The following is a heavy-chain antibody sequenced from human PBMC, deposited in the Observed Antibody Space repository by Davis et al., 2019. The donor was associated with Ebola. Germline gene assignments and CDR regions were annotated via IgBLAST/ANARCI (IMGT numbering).Heavy chain of an antibody. CDR2: IYLSGAT. D-gene: IGHD2-8*01. Sequence: PSETLSLTCTVSGGSISNYYWSWIRQPPGKGLEWIGYIYLSGATSYNPSLNDRVTISVDRSKNQFSLRLSSVTAADTAVYYCARGRYSKWGYVYNGMDVWGQGTTVTVSS. V-gene: IGHV4-59*12. CDR3: ARGRYSKWGYVYNGMDV. J-gene: IGHJ6*01. CDR1: GGSISNYY.